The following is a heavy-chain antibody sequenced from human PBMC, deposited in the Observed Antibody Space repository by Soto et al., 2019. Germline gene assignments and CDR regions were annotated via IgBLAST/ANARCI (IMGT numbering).Heavy chain of an antibody. Sequence: PGGSLRLSCAASGFTFSSYAMHWVRQAPGKGLEWVAVISYDGSNKYYADSVKGRFTISRDNSKNTLYLQMNSLRAEDTAVYYCAREEGSGYYYDYWGQGTLVTVSS. J-gene: IGHJ4*02. D-gene: IGHD3-22*01. CDR1: GFTFSSYA. CDR2: ISYDGSNK. V-gene: IGHV3-30-3*01. CDR3: AREEGSGYYYDY.